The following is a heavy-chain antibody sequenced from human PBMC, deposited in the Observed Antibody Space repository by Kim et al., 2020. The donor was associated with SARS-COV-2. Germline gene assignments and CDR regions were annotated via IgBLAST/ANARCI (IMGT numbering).Heavy chain of an antibody. CDR3: ARGSGYSYGSPEG. D-gene: IGHD5-18*01. Sequence: GSLRLSCAASGFTFSSYSMNWVRQAPGKGLEWVSSISSSSSYIYYADSVKGRFTISRDNAKNSLYLQMNSLRAEDTAVYYCARGSGYSYGSPEGWGQGTLVTVSS. CDR1: GFTFSSYS. J-gene: IGHJ4*02. V-gene: IGHV3-21*01. CDR2: ISSSSSYI.